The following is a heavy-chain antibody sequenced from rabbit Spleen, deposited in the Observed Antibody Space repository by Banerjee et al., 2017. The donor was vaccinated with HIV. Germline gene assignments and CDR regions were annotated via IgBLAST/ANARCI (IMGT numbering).Heavy chain of an antibody. CDR1: GFTISTYW. CDR2: IVNHYIA. D-gene: IGHD1-1*01. J-gene: IGHJ4*01. Sequence: QEQLEESGGDLVKPEGSLTLTCTASGFTISTYWICWVRRAPGKGLEWIACIVNHYIAYASWVKGRFTCSKTSSTTVTLQVTSLTAADRATYFCARDLVGVIGWNFYLWGQGTLVTVS. V-gene: IGHV1S45*01. CDR3: ARDLVGVIGWNFYL.